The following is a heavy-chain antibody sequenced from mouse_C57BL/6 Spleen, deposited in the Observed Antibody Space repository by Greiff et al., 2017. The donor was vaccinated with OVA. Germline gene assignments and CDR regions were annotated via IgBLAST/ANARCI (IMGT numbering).Heavy chain of an antibody. CDR2: ISDGGSYT. CDR3: AREAHYGSSYDWYFDV. J-gene: IGHJ1*03. V-gene: IGHV5-4*01. D-gene: IGHD1-1*01. Sequence: EVMLVESGGGLVKPGGSLKLSCAASGFTFSSYAMSWVRQTPEKRLEWVATISDGGSYTYYPDNVKGRFTISRDNAKNNLYLQMSHLKSEDTAMYYCAREAHYGSSYDWYFDVWGTGTTVTVSS. CDR1: GFTFSSYA.